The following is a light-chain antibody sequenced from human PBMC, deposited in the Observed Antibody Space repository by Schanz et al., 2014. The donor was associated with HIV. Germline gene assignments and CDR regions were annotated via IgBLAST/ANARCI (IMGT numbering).Light chain of an antibody. Sequence: DIQMTQSPSTLSASVGDRVTITCRASQDIRARLAWYQQKPGQAPNILISEASTLESGVPPRFSGSGSGTDFTLTISSLQPDDFATYYGLQYNGYAYSFGQGTKLEIK. J-gene: IGKJ2*03. V-gene: IGKV1-5*03. CDR1: QDIRAR. CDR3: LQYNGYAYS. CDR2: EAS.